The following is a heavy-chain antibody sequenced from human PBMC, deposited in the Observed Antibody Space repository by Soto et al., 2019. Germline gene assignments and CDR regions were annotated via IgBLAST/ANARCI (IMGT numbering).Heavy chain of an antibody. CDR2: IYYSDST. CDR1: GGSLSSYY. J-gene: IGHJ4*02. Sequence: SETLSLTCTVSGGSLSSYYWSWIRQSPGKGLENLGYIYYSDSTNYNPSFKSRVNISVDTSRNQFSLTLTSMTAADTAVYYYRISQIHYDILTGYQLYYFDYWGQGTLVTVSS. CDR3: RISQIHYDILTGYQLYYFDY. D-gene: IGHD3-9*01. V-gene: IGHV4-59*08.